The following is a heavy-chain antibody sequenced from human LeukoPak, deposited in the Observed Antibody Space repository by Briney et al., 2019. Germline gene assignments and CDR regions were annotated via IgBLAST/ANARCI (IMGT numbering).Heavy chain of an antibody. CDR3: TTIARRALYFQH. J-gene: IGHJ1*01. D-gene: IGHD1-14*01. CDR2: IKSKTDGGTT. Sequence: GGSLRLSCAASGFTFSNYAMSWVRQVPGKGLEWVGRIKSKTDGGTTDYAAPVKGRFTISRDDSKNTLYLQMNSLKTEDTAVYYCTTIARRALYFQHWGQGTLVTVSS. V-gene: IGHV3-15*01. CDR1: GFTFSNYA.